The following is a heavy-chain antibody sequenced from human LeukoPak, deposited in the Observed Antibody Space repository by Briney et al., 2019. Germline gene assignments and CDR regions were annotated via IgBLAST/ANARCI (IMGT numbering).Heavy chain of an antibody. CDR3: ARDRGIAEADSFDP. CDR1: GYSYTTDG. V-gene: IGHV1-18*01. J-gene: IGHJ5*02. D-gene: IGHD6-13*01. Sequence: ASVKVSCKASGYSYTTDGISWVRQAPGQGLEWMGWIDTYSGKTNYAQKFQGRVTMTSDTSTSTAYMELRSLRSDDTAVYYCARDRGIAEADSFDPWGQGTLVTVSS. CDR2: IDTYSGKT.